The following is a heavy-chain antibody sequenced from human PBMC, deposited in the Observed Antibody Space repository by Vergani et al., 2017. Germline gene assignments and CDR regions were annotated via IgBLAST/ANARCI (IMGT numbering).Heavy chain of an antibody. CDR1: GGSISSYY. Sequence: QVQLQESGPGLVKPSETLSLTCTVSGGSISSYYWSWIRQPPGKGLEWIGYFYYSGSTNYNPSLKSRVTISVDTSKNQFSLKLSSVTAADTAVYYCARGRFGELKPRYFDLWGRGTLVTVSS. CDR2: FYYSGST. D-gene: IGHD3-10*01. J-gene: IGHJ2*01. CDR3: ARGRFGELKPRYFDL. V-gene: IGHV4-59*01.